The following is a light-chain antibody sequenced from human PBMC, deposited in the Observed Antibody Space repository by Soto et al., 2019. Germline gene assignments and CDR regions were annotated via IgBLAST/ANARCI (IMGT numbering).Light chain of an antibody. J-gene: IGKJ3*01. Sequence: EIVLTQSPATLSLSPGERATLSCRASQSVSSYLAWYQQKPGQAPRLLIYDASNRGSGIPARFSGSGSGTYFTLTVRSLSLKDFAVCCCQPRSNLPQGITFGPETTVAI. CDR2: DAS. CDR3: QPRSNLPQGIT. V-gene: IGKV3-11*01. CDR1: QSVSSY.